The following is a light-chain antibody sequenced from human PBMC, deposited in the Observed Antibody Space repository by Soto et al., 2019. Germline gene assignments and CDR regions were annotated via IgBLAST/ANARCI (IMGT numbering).Light chain of an antibody. J-gene: IGKJ2*02. CDR2: WAS. Sequence: DIVMTQSPDSLAVSLGERATINCKSSQSVLYSSNNKNHLGWYQQKPGQPPKLLIYWASTRESGVPDRFSGSGSGTDFTLTISSLQAEDVAVYYCQQYYTTPCTLGQGTKLEIK. V-gene: IGKV4-1*01. CDR1: QSVLYSSNNKNH. CDR3: QQYYTTPCT.